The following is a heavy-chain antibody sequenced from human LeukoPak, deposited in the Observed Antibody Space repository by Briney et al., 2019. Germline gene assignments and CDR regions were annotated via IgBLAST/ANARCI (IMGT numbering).Heavy chain of an antibody. J-gene: IGHJ6*02. CDR1: GYTFTSYD. CDR3: ASLGSLSRNYDFWSGYFDDGMDV. Sequence: ASVKVSCKASGYTFTSYDINWVRQATGQGLEWMGWMNPNSGNTGYAQKFQGRVTMTRNTSISTAYMELSSLRSDDTAVYYCASLGSLSRNYDFWSGYFDDGMDVWGQGTTVTVSS. D-gene: IGHD3-3*01. V-gene: IGHV1-8*01. CDR2: MNPNSGNT.